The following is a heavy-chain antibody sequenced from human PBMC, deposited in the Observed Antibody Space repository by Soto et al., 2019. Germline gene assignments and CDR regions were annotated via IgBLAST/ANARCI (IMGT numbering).Heavy chain of an antibody. Sequence: QVQLVESGGGVVQPGRSLRLSCAASGFTFSSYGMHWVRQAPGKGLEWVAVIWYDGSNKYYADSVKGRFTISRDNSKNQLYLQMNSLRAEDTAVYYCARRWPLIPAAMIDYWGQGTLVTVSS. CDR3: ARRWPLIPAAMIDY. CDR2: IWYDGSNK. V-gene: IGHV3-33*01. D-gene: IGHD2-2*01. CDR1: GFTFSSYG. J-gene: IGHJ4*02.